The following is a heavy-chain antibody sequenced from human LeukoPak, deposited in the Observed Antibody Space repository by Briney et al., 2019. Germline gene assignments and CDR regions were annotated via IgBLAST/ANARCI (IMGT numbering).Heavy chain of an antibody. CDR2: FYYSGST. CDR1: GGSISSYY. Sequence: SETLSLTCAVSGGSISSYYWSWIRQPPGKGLEWIGFFYYSGSTNYNPSLKSRVTISVDTSKNHFSLRLSSVTAADTAVYYCARGPGGYSYGYYFDYWGQGTLVTVSS. D-gene: IGHD5-18*01. J-gene: IGHJ4*02. V-gene: IGHV4-59*01. CDR3: ARGPGGYSYGYYFDY.